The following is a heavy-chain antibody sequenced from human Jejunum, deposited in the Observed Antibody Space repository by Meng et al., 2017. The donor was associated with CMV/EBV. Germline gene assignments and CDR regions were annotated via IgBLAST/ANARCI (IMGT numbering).Heavy chain of an antibody. CDR3: AKDPEGY. V-gene: IGHV3-23*01. CDR2: ISASGGST. J-gene: IGHJ4*02. CDR1: GFAFTNYA. Sequence: SLSLSCAVSGFAFTNYAMTWVRQAPGKGLEWVSRISASGGSTYYTDSVKGRFTVSRDNSKSTLYLQMNSLRAEDTAVYYCAKDPEGYWGQGTLVTVSS.